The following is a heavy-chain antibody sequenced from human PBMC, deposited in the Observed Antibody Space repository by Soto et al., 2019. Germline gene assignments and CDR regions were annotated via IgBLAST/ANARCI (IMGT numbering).Heavy chain of an antibody. V-gene: IGHV3-30-3*01. Sequence: PGGSLRLSCAASGFTFSSYAMHWVRQAPGKGLEWVAVISYDGSNKYYADSVKGRFTISRDNSKNTLYLQMNSLRAEDTAVYYCARDLWDCSSTSCYSFSGSLVPAPDYWGQGTLVTVS. J-gene: IGHJ4*02. CDR2: ISYDGSNK. CDR1: GFTFSSYA. CDR3: ARDLWDCSSTSCYSFSGSLVPAPDY. D-gene: IGHD2-2*01.